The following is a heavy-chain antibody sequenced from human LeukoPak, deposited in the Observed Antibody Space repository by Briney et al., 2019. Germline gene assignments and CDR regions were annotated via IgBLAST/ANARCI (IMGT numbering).Heavy chain of an antibody. Sequence: GGSLRLSCAASGFTFSGFAMNWVRQAPGMGLEWISYISTVGTTKCYADSVKGRFTISRDNAKDSLYLQMNSLRAEDTAVYYCARVSQYYYYGMDVWGQGTTVTVSS. J-gene: IGHJ6*02. CDR1: GFTFSGFA. CDR2: ISTVGTTK. V-gene: IGHV3-48*03. CDR3: ARVSQYYYYGMDV.